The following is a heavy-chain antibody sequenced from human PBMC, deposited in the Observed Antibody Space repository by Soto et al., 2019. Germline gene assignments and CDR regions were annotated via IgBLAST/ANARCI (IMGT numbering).Heavy chain of an antibody. CDR1: GGTFSSYV. Sequence: QVQLVQSGAEVKKPGSSVKVSCRASGGTFSSYVISWVRQAPGQGLEWMGGIIPLFGTPNYAQKFQGRGTRTADASTSTADKRRSSLRFEDTAVYSWAGKVRRGSRPDPYYYHYYVMDVWGQGTTVTVSS. J-gene: IGHJ6*02. CDR3: AGKVRRGSRPDPYYYHYYVMDV. CDR2: IIPLFGTP. D-gene: IGHD3-16*01. V-gene: IGHV1-69*01.